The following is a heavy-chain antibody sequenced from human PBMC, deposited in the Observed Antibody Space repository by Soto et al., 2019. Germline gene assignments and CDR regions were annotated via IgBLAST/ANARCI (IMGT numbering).Heavy chain of an antibody. Sequence: SLRLSCAASGFTFSSYAMSWVRQAPGKGLEWVSAISGSGGSTYYADSVKGRFTISRDNSKNTLYLQMNSLRAEDTAVYYCAKSDYYDSSGYYSRYWGQGTLVTVSS. J-gene: IGHJ4*02. V-gene: IGHV3-23*01. CDR2: ISGSGGST. CDR3: AKSDYYDSSGYYSRY. D-gene: IGHD3-22*01. CDR1: GFTFSSYA.